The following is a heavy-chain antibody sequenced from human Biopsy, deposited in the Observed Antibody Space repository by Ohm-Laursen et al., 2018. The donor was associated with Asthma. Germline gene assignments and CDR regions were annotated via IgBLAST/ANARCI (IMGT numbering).Heavy chain of an antibody. CDR2: ISYDGSNK. CDR1: GFTFSSYG. CDR3: ASQSSGPDFWSGYYYFDY. J-gene: IGHJ4*02. Sequence: GQTLSLTCAASGFTFSSYGMHWVRQAPGKGLEWVAVISYDGSNKYYADPAKGRFTISRDNSKNTLYLQMNSLRAEDTAVYYCASQSSGPDFWSGYYYFDYWGQGTLVTVSS. D-gene: IGHD3-3*01. V-gene: IGHV3-30*03.